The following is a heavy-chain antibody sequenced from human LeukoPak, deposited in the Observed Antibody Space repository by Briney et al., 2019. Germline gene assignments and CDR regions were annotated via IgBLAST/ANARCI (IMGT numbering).Heavy chain of an antibody. D-gene: IGHD3-9*01. V-gene: IGHV3-30*02. CDR1: GFTFGTYG. J-gene: IGHJ4*02. CDR2: IWHNGSKK. CDR3: VRDLLTLPQKCFDS. Sequence: QPGGSLRLSCAGSGFTFGTYGMHWVRQAPGKGLEWVAFIWHNGSKKFYGDSAKGRFTISRDNSKNTMDLQMSSLRVEDTAVYYCVRDLLTLPQKCFDSWGQGTLVSISS.